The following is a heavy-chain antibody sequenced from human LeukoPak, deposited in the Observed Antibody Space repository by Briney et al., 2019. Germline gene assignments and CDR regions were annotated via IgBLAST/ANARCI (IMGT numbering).Heavy chain of an antibody. Sequence: GGSLRLSCAASGFTFSSYWIHWVRQAPGKGRVWVSRINNDGSITNYADSVRGRFTISRDNAKNTLYLQMNSLRAEDTAMYYCARTRSSGWYRRYYFDYWGQGTLVTVSS. D-gene: IGHD6-19*01. V-gene: IGHV3-74*01. CDR1: GFTFSSYW. CDR3: ARTRSSGWYRRYYFDY. CDR2: INNDGSIT. J-gene: IGHJ4*02.